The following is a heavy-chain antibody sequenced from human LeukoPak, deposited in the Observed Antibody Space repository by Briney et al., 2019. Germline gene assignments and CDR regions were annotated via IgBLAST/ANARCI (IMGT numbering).Heavy chain of an antibody. D-gene: IGHD3-22*01. J-gene: IGHJ4*02. CDR3: TREGYDRSGYFLDF. CDR2: IYPDGRI. V-gene: IGHV4-59*12. CDR1: SGSMTDSC. Sequence: PSEILSLTCSVSSGSMTDSCWSWFRQAPGKGFEWLGFIYPDGRIEYSPSLRSRVTFSVATSKLEATVRLSSVTASDTAVYYCTREGYDRSGYFLDFWGQGTLVTVSS.